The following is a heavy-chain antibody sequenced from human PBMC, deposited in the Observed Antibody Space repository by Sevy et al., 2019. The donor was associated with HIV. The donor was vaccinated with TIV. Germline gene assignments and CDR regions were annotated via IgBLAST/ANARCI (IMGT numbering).Heavy chain of an antibody. J-gene: IGHJ4*02. CDR1: GFSLNTSGVG. CDR3: AWVARGELLFYFDH. CDR2: IYWDDDK. V-gene: IGHV2-5*02. Sequence: SGPTLVNPTQTLTLTCTFSGFSLNTSGVGVGWIRQPPGKALEWLALIYWDDDKRYRPSLKNRLTITEDTSKNQVVPTMTNIDPVETATYYCAWVARGELLFYFDHWGQGTLVTVSS. D-gene: IGHD1-7*01.